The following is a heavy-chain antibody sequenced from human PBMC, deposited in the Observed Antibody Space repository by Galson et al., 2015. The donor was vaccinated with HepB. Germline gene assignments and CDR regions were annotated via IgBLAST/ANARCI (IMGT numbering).Heavy chain of an antibody. V-gene: IGHV1-24*01. CDR1: KYTLTELS. D-gene: IGHD3-16*02. Sequence: SVKVSCKVSKYTLTELSIHWVRQAPGKGLEWMGGFDPEDGETIYAQNFQGRVTMTDDTSTHAAYMELSSLRSEDTAVYYCATASPEVWGSYRQFDYWGQGTLVTVSS. CDR2: FDPEDGET. CDR3: ATASPEVWGSYRQFDY. J-gene: IGHJ4*02.